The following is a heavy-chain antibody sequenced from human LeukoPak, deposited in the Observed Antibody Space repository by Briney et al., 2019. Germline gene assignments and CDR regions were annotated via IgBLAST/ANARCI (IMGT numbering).Heavy chain of an antibody. J-gene: IGHJ3*02. D-gene: IGHD3-22*01. V-gene: IGHV4-59*01. CDR2: IYYSGST. CDR3: ARGIGLQYDTSGYYYYAFDM. CDR1: GGSISSYY. Sequence: SETLSLTCTVSGGSISSYYWSWIRQSPGKGLEWIGYIYYSGSTDYNPSLKSRVTISVDTSKNQFSLRLSSVTAADTAVYYCARGIGLQYDTSGYYYYAFDMWGQGTMVTVPS.